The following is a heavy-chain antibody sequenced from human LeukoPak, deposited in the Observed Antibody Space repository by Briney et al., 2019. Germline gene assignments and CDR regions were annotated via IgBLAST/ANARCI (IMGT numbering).Heavy chain of an antibody. V-gene: IGHV1-46*01. D-gene: IGHD1-26*01. J-gene: IGHJ4*02. Sequence: ASVKVSCKASGYTFTSYYMHWVRQAPGQGLEWMGIINPSGGSTSYAQKFQGRVTMTWDTSTSTVYMELSSLRSEDTAVYYCAKSKWELLTLDYWGQGTLVTVSS. CDR2: INPSGGST. CDR3: AKSKWELLTLDY. CDR1: GYTFTSYY.